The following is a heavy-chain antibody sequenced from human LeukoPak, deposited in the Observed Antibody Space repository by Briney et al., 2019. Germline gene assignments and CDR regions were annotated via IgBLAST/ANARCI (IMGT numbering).Heavy chain of an antibody. V-gene: IGHV3-49*03. D-gene: IGHD3-22*01. CDR3: TRAYRPYYYDSSGYYHDAFDI. Sequence: PGGSLRLSCTASGFTFGDYAMSWFRQAPGKGLEWVGFIRSKAYGGTTEYAASVKGRFTISRDDSKSIAYLQMNSLKTEDTAVYYCTRAYRPYYYDSSGYYHDAFDIWGQGTMVTVSS. CDR1: GFTFGDYA. CDR2: IRSKAYGGTT. J-gene: IGHJ3*02.